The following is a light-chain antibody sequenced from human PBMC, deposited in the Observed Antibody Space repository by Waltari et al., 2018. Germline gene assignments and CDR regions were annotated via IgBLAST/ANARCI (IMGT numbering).Light chain of an antibody. CDR1: SSDVGNYNL. V-gene: IGLV2-23*02. CDR3: CSYVGLGTYV. Sequence: QSGLAQHASASGSPGQPITITCTGTSSDVGNYNLVSWYQQRPGKAPRLLIYEVTKRAPGTSDRFSASKSGNTASLSISGLQAQEDEADYYCCSYVGLGTYVFGTGTKVTV. J-gene: IGLJ1*01. CDR2: EVT.